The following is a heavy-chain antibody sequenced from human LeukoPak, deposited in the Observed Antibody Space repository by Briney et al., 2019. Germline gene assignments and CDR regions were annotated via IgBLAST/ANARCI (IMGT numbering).Heavy chain of an antibody. Sequence: GGSLRLSCAASGFTFSSYAVSWVRQAPGKGQDWDSGISGSGGSTYYADSVKGRFTISRDNSKNTLYLQMNSLRTEDTAVYYCAKTPKIRGVSNFDYWGQGTLVTVSS. J-gene: IGHJ4*02. V-gene: IGHV3-23*01. CDR2: ISGSGGST. CDR3: AKTPKIRGVSNFDY. CDR1: GFTFSSYA. D-gene: IGHD3-10*01.